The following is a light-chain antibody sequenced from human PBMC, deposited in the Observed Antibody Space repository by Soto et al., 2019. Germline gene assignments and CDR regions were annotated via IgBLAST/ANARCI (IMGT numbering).Light chain of an antibody. CDR1: QSDRSY. J-gene: IGKJ5*01. Sequence: LTYSPATLSLSLGERATLSCRASQSDRSYVASYQQKPGHAPSLLIYDASNRAPGIPARFSGSGSGTDFTLTISSLEPDDFAVYYCQQRSSWPRITFGQGTRLEI. V-gene: IGKV3-11*01. CDR2: DAS. CDR3: QQRSSWPRIT.